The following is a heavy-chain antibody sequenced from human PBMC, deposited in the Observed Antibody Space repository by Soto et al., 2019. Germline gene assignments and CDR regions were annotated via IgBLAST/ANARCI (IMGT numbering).Heavy chain of an antibody. V-gene: IGHV3-30-3*01. J-gene: IGHJ4*02. CDR1: GFTFSSYA. CDR3: ARDQMITFGGVIVNFDY. CDR2: ISYDGSNK. D-gene: IGHD3-16*02. Sequence: QVQLVESGGGVVQPGRSLRLSCAASGFTFSSYAMHWVRQAPGKGLEWVAVISYDGSNKYYADSVKGRFTISRDNSKNTLYLQMNSLIAEDTAVYYCARDQMITFGGVIVNFDYWGQGTMVTVTS.